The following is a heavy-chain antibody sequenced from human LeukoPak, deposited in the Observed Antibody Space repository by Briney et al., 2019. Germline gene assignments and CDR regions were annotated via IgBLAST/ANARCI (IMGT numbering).Heavy chain of an antibody. Sequence: ASVKVSCKASGYTFTSYYMHWVRQAPGQGLEWMGWINPNSGGTNYAQKFQGRVTMTRDTSISTAYMELSRLRSDDTAVYYCARASITIFGVASYYWFDPWGQGTLVTVSS. J-gene: IGHJ5*02. CDR3: ARASITIFGVASYYWFDP. CDR2: INPNSGGT. CDR1: GYTFTSYY. D-gene: IGHD3-3*01. V-gene: IGHV1-2*02.